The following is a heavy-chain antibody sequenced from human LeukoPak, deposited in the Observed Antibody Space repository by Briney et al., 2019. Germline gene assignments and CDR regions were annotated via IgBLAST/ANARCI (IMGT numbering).Heavy chain of an antibody. D-gene: IGHD5-18*01. J-gene: IGHJ4*02. CDR2: ISGSGGRT. CDR3: AKCAPPPSYGTFDY. V-gene: IGHV3-23*01. Sequence: PGGSLRLSCAASGFTLSSYGMSWVRQAPGKGLEWVSTISGSGGRTYYADSVKGRFTISRDNSKNTLYLQMNSLRAEDTAVYYCAKCAPPPSYGTFDYWGQGTLVTVSS. CDR1: GFTLSSYG.